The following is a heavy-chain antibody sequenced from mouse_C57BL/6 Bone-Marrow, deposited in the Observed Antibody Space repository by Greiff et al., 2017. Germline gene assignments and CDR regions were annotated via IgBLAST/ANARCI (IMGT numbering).Heavy chain of an antibody. D-gene: IGHD2-12*01. Sequence: QVQLQQSGAELMKPGASVKLSCKATGYTFTGYWIEWVKQRPGHGLEWIGEILPGSGSTNYNEKFKGKATFTADTSSNPAYMQLSSLTTEDSAINYCARSRGPSYDTWFAYWGQGTLVTVSA. J-gene: IGHJ3*01. CDR1: GYTFTGYW. V-gene: IGHV1-9*01. CDR2: ILPGSGST. CDR3: ARSRGPSYDTWFAY.